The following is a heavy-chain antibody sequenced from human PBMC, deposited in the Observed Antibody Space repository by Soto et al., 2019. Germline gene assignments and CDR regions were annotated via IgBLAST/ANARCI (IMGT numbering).Heavy chain of an antibody. V-gene: IGHV1-69*02. Sequence: QVQLVQSGAEVKKPGSSVRVSCKASGDTFTFYSINWVRQAPGLGLEWMGRINPILSMSNYAQRFQGRDTMTADKSTSTAYMELSNLRSEDTAMYYCASSYGSGYRAFDYWGQGALVTVSS. CDR2: INPILSMS. CDR1: GDTFTFYS. J-gene: IGHJ4*02. CDR3: ASSYGSGYRAFDY. D-gene: IGHD3-10*01.